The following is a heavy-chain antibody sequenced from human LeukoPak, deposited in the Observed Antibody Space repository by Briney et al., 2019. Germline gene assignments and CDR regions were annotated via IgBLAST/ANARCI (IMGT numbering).Heavy chain of an antibody. CDR1: GGSISSNSYY. D-gene: IGHD6-19*01. V-gene: IGHV4-39*01. CDR3: ARGLGGSSGQIFDY. Sequence: SETLSLTCTVSGGSISSNSYYWGWIRQPPGKGLEWIGSIYYSGGTSYNSSLKSRVTMSIDTSKSQFSLKLSSVTAADTAVYYCARGLGGSSGQIFDYWGQGTLVTVSS. J-gene: IGHJ4*02. CDR2: IYYSGGT.